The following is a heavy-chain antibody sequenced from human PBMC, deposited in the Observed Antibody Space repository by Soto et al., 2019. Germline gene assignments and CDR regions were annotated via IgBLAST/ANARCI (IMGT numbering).Heavy chain of an antibody. J-gene: IGHJ6*02. V-gene: IGHV4-31*03. CDR3: ARDPHARNIAAAGNTYYYYGMDV. D-gene: IGHD6-13*01. CDR2: IYYSGST. Sequence: SETLSLTCTVSGGSISSGGYYWSWIRQHPGKGLEWIGYIYYSGSTYYNPSLKSRVTISVDTSKNQFSLKLSSVTAADTAVYYCARDPHARNIAAAGNTYYYYGMDVWGQGTTVTVSS. CDR1: GGSISSGGYY.